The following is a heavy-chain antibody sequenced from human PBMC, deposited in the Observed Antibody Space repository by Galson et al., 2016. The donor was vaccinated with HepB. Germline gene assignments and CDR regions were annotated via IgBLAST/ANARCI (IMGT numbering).Heavy chain of an antibody. J-gene: IGHJ5*02. Sequence: PLRLSCAASGFNFSDHYMDWVRQAPGKGLEWVAVMSHDGSHIFYVDSVKGRFSISRDNSKNTLYLQMNSLRDEDTAVYYCAKDHGNRWLNNWFDPWGQGTLVTVSS. CDR2: MSHDGSHI. V-gene: IGHV3-30*18. CDR1: GFNFSDHY. CDR3: AKDHGNRWLNNWFDP. D-gene: IGHD6-19*01.